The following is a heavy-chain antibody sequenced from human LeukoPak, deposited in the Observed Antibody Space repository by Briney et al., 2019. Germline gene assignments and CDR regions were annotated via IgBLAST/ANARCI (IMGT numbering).Heavy chain of an antibody. D-gene: IGHD2-2*01. Sequence: TSETLSLTCTVSGGSVSSGSYYWSWIRQPPGKGLEWIGYIYYSGSTNYNPSLKSRVSISVDTSKNQFSLKLSSVTAADTAVYYCARDGGYCSSTSCSETGWFDPWGQGTLVTVSS. V-gene: IGHV4-61*01. CDR3: ARDGGYCSSTSCSETGWFDP. J-gene: IGHJ5*02. CDR2: IYYSGST. CDR1: GGSVSSGSYY.